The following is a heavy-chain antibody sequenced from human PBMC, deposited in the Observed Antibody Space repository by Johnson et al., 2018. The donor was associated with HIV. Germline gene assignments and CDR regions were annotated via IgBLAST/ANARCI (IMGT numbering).Heavy chain of an antibody. D-gene: IGHD6-6*01. Sequence: MLLVESGGGLVQPGGSLRLSCAASGFTVSNKYMTWVRQSPWKGLEWVSVIYSGGSTYYADSVKGRFTISRDNSKNTVYLQMHSLRAEDTAVYYCARVSSSSSFDAFDIWGQGTMVTVSS. CDR3: ARVSSSSSFDAFDI. CDR2: IYSGGST. J-gene: IGHJ3*02. CDR1: GFTVSNKY. V-gene: IGHV3-66*01.